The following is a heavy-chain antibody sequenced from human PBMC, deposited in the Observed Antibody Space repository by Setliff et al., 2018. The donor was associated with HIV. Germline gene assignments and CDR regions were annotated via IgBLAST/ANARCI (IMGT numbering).Heavy chain of an antibody. Sequence: PGESLKISCKGSGYSFTSYWIGWVRQMPGKGLEWMGIIYPGDSDTRYSPSFQGQVTISADKSIGTAYLQWSSLKASDTAMYYCARHRGAGPYYYYMDVWGKGTTVTVSS. D-gene: IGHD3-16*01. V-gene: IGHV5-51*01. J-gene: IGHJ6*03. CDR2: IYPGDSDT. CDR3: ARHRGAGPYYYYMDV. CDR1: GYSFTSYW.